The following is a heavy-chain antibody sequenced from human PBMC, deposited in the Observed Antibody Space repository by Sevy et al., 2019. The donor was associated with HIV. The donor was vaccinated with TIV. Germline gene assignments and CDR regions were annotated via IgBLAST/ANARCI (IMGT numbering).Heavy chain of an antibody. CDR2: FRGFGDKT. CDR3: AKAGGINWFYYYYGMDV. CDR1: GVTFSDYA. D-gene: IGHD1-1*01. J-gene: IGHJ6*02. V-gene: IGHV3-23*01. Sequence: GGSLRLSCAVSGVTFSDYAMSWVRQAPGKGLEWVSFFRGFGDKTYYADSVRGRFTISRDNSKNTLHLQMNSLRAEDTAVYYCAKAGGINWFYYYYGMDVWGQGTTVTVSS.